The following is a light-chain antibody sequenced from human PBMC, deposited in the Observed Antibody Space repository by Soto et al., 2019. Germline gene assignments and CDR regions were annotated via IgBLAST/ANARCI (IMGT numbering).Light chain of an antibody. Sequence: EIQMTQSPSSLSASIGDRVTITCRASQTIDHYLNWYQQHPGKAPRLLIHTASSLQSGVPSRFSGAESGPDFILTINGLQPADFATYLCQQTYSPPFTFGPGTRVD. J-gene: IGKJ3*01. CDR2: TAS. V-gene: IGKV1-39*01. CDR3: QQTYSPPFT. CDR1: QTIDHY.